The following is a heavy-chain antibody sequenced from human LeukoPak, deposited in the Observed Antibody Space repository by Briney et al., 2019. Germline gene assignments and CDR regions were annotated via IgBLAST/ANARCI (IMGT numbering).Heavy chain of an antibody. CDR3: ATFPTVTVIVGGVFDY. Sequence: PGGSLRLSCTASEFTFSSYWVTWVRQAPGKGLVWVSYINTDGSGTSYADSVKGRFTISRDNAKNTLYLQMNSLRAEDTAVYYCATFPTVTVIVGGVFDYWGQGTLVTVSS. V-gene: IGHV3-74*01. D-gene: IGHD3-22*01. CDR2: INTDGSGT. J-gene: IGHJ4*02. CDR1: EFTFSSYW.